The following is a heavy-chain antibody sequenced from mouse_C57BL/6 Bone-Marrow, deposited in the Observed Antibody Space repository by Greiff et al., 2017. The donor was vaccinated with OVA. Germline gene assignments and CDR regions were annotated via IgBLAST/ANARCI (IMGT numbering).Heavy chain of an antibody. CDR1: GYAFSSSW. D-gene: IGHD4-1*01. J-gene: IGHJ3*01. CDR2: IYPGDGDT. Sequence: QVQLQQSGPELVKPGASVKISCKASGYAFSSSWMNWVKQRPGKGLEWIGRIYPGDGDTNYNGKFKGKATLTADKSSSTAYMQLSSLTSEDSAVSFCAKLGGAAWFAYWGQGTLVTVSA. V-gene: IGHV1-82*01. CDR3: AKLGGAAWFAY.